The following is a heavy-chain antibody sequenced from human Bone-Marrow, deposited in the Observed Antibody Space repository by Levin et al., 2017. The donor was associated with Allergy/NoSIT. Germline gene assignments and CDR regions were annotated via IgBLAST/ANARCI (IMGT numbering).Heavy chain of an antibody. J-gene: IGHJ4*02. CDR1: GYTFTGYY. D-gene: IGHD5-18*01. V-gene: IGHV1-2*02. Sequence: ASVKVSCKASGYTFTGYYMHWVRQAPGQGLEWMGWINPNSGGTNYAQKFQGRVTMTRDTSISTAYMELSRLRSDDTAVYYCARAYPHTARQKYEEFDYWGQGTLVTVSS. CDR2: INPNSGGT. CDR3: ARAYPHTARQKYEEFDY.